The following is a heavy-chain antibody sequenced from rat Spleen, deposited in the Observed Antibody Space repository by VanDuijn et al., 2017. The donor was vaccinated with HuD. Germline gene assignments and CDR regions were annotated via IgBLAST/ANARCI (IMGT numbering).Heavy chain of an antibody. CDR3: ARSGRD. J-gene: IGHJ2*01. CDR2: ISSGGST. CDR1: GFSLTSYT. D-gene: IGHD4-3*01. Sequence: QVQLKESGPGLVQPSQTLSLTCTVYGFSLTSYTVSWVRQPPGKGLEWIAAISSGGSTYYNSALKSRLSISRDTSKSQVFLKMNSLQTEDTAMYFCARSGRDWGQGVMVTVSS. V-gene: IGHV2-6*01.